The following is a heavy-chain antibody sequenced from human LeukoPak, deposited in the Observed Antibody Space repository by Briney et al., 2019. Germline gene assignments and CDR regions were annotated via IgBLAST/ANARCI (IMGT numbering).Heavy chain of an antibody. Sequence: PPXKGLEWIGYIYYSGSTYYTPSLKSRVTISVDTSKNQFSLKLSSVTAADTAVYYCARGAPTAAAVDYWGQGTLVTVSS. J-gene: IGHJ4*02. D-gene: IGHD6-13*01. CDR3: ARGAPTAAAVDY. CDR2: IYYSGST. V-gene: IGHV4-30-4*01.